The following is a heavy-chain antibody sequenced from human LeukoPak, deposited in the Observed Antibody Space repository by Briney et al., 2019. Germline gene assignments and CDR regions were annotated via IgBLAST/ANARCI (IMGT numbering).Heavy chain of an antibody. CDR1: GFIFSAYG. Sequence: PGGSLRLSCAASGFIFSAYGMIWVRQAPGKGLEWVSSISGSGGNAHYADSVKGRFTISRTNSKNTLSLQMNSLRAEDTAMCYCAREIHDSSGYYSYFDSWGQGTLVTVSS. V-gene: IGHV3-23*01. D-gene: IGHD3-22*01. J-gene: IGHJ4*02. CDR3: AREIHDSSGYYSYFDS. CDR2: ISGSGGNA.